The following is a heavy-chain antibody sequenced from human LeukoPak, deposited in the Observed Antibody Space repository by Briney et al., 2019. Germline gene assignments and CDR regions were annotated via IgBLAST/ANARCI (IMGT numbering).Heavy chain of an antibody. V-gene: IGHV3-7*01. J-gene: IGHJ4*02. CDR1: GFTFSSYW. CDR2: IKQDGSEK. CDR3: ASYYYDQPFAY. D-gene: IGHD3-22*01. Sequence: GGSLRLSCAASGFTFSSYWMSWVRQAPGKGLEWVANIKQDGSEKYYVDAVKGRFNISRDNAKKSLYMQMNSLRAENTAVYYCASYYYDQPFAYSGQGTLVTVSS.